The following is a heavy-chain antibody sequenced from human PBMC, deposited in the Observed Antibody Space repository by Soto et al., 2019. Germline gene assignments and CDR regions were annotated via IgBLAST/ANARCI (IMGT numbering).Heavy chain of an antibody. Sequence: QEQLVESGGGLVRPGGSLRLSCAASEFTFSAYYMTWMRQAPGKGLEWVSYITSSSDYTNYAGSVKGRFTISRDNAKNSLYLQMNSLRVEDTAVYYCVREYYYGMDVWGQGTTVTVSS. CDR1: EFTFSAYY. V-gene: IGHV3-11*05. J-gene: IGHJ6*02. CDR3: VREYYYGMDV. CDR2: ITSSSDYT.